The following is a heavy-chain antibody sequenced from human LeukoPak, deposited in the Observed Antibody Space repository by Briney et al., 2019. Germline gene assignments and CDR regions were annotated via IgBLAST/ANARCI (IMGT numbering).Heavy chain of an antibody. D-gene: IGHD3-10*01. J-gene: IGHJ4*02. CDR1: GFSFSSYW. CDR2: INQDGREK. CDR3: ARRPFGADY. V-gene: IGHV3-7*01. Sequence: PGGSLRLSCAASGFSFSSYWMSWVRQAPGKGLEWVANINQDGREKYYVDSVKGRFTISRDNAKNSLYLQMSSLRAEDTAVYYCARRPFGADYWGQGTLVTVSS.